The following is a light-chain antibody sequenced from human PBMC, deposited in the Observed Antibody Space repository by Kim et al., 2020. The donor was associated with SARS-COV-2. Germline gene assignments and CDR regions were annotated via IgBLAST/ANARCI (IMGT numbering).Light chain of an antibody. V-gene: IGLV2-14*03. J-gene: IGLJ2*01. CDR2: DVS. Sequence: QSITISCTGTSSDVGGYNYVSWYQQHPGKAPKLMIYDVSNRPSGVSNRFSGSKSGNTASLTISGLQAEDEGDYYCSSYTSSSTSVVFGGGTQLTVL. CDR1: SSDVGGYNY. CDR3: SSYTSSSTSVV.